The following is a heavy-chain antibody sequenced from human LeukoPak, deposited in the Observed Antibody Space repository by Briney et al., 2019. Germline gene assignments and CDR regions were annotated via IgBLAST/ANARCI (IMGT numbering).Heavy chain of an antibody. J-gene: IGHJ3*02. Sequence: GGSLRLSCAASGFTFSSYSMNWVRQAPGKGLEWVSYISSSSSTIYYADSVKGRFTISRDNTKNSLYLQMNSLRAEDTAVYYCARDRGSYSHDAFDIWGQGTMVTVSS. CDR2: ISSSSSTI. V-gene: IGHV3-48*01. CDR1: GFTFSSYS. D-gene: IGHD1-26*01. CDR3: ARDRGSYSHDAFDI.